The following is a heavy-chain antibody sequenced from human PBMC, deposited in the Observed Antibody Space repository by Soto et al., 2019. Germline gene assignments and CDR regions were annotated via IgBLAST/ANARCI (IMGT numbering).Heavy chain of an antibody. Sequence: SDTLSLTCTVSGGSISSGGYYWSWIRQHPGKGLEWIGYIYYSGSTYYNPSLKSRVTISVDTSKNQFSLKLSSVTAADTAVYYCARVGSGSYQGAFDIWGQGTMVTVSS. CDR3: ARVGSGSYQGAFDI. V-gene: IGHV4-31*03. D-gene: IGHD3-10*01. J-gene: IGHJ3*02. CDR1: GGSISSGGYY. CDR2: IYYSGST.